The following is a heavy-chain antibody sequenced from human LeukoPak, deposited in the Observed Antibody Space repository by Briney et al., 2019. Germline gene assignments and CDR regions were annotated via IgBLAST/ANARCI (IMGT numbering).Heavy chain of an antibody. CDR1: GGSFSGYY. CDR3: AREGDY. J-gene: IGHJ4*02. V-gene: IGHV4-34*01. Sequence: SETLSLTCAVYGGSFSGYYWSWIRQPPGKGLEWIGEINHSGSTNYNPSLRGRVTISVDTSKNQFSLKLSSVTAADTAVYYCAREGDYWGQGTLVTASS. CDR2: INHSGST.